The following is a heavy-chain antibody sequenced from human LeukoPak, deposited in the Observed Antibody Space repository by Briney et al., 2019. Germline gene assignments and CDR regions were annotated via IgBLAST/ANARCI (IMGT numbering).Heavy chain of an antibody. Sequence: PSETLSLTCTVSGGSISSYYWSWIRQPPGKGLEWIGYIYYSGSTNYNPSLKSRVTISVDTSKNQFSLKLSSVTAADTAVYYCARVAPYCSGGSCYSEFDYWGQGTLVTVS. D-gene: IGHD2-15*01. CDR1: GGSISSYY. V-gene: IGHV4-59*01. CDR3: ARVAPYCSGGSCYSEFDY. CDR2: IYYSGST. J-gene: IGHJ4*02.